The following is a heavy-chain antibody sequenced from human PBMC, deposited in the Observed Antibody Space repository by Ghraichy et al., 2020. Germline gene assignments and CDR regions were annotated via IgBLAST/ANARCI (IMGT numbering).Heavy chain of an antibody. CDR3: ARATREWLGRFYGVDV. D-gene: IGHD6-19*01. J-gene: IGHJ6*02. CDR2: ISDAGSNE. CDR1: GFTFSGYN. V-gene: IGHV3-30-3*01. Sequence: LSLTCAASGFTFSGYNMHWVRQAPGKGLEWVADISDAGSNEYYVDSVKGRFTISRDNSKSTLYLQMNSLRPEDTAVYYCARATREWLGRFYGVDVWGQGTTV.